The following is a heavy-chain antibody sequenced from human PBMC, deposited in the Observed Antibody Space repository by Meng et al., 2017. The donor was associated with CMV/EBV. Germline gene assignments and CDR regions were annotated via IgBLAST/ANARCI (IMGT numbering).Heavy chain of an antibody. J-gene: IGHJ5*02. Sequence: GSLRLSCTVSGGSISSYYWSWIRQPPGKGLEWIGYIYYSGSTYYNPSLKSRVTISVDTSKNQFSLKLSSVTAADTAVYYCARYPPKELELQGFDPWGQGTLVTVSS. CDR1: GGSISSYY. CDR2: IYYSGST. V-gene: IGHV4-59*12. D-gene: IGHD1-7*01. CDR3: ARYPPKELELQGFDP.